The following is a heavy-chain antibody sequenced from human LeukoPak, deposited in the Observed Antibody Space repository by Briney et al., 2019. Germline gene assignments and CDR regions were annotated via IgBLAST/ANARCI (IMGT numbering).Heavy chain of an antibody. D-gene: IGHD3-10*01. CDR1: GGSISSYY. CDR3: ARHGTPLRYGSGNYYKGAPFDY. Sequence: SETLSLTCTVSGGSISSYYWSWIRQPAGKGLEWVGRIYISESTNYNPSLKSRVTISVDTSKNQFSLKLSSVTAADTAVYYCARHGTPLRYGSGNYYKGAPFDYWGQGTLVTVSS. J-gene: IGHJ4*02. V-gene: IGHV4-4*07. CDR2: IYISEST.